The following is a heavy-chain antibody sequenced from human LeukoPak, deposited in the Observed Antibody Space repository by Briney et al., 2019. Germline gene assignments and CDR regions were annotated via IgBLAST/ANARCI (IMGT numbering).Heavy chain of an antibody. CDR3: ARVGAARYYYYYMDV. V-gene: IGHV3-21*01. Sequence: PGGSLRLSCAASGFTFSSYSMNWVRQAPGKGLEWVSSISSSSSYIYYADSVKGRFTISRDNAKNSLYLQMNSLRAEDTAVYFCARVGAARYYYYYMDVWGKGTTVTVSS. CDR2: ISSSSSYI. CDR1: GFTFSSYS. D-gene: IGHD2-15*01. J-gene: IGHJ6*03.